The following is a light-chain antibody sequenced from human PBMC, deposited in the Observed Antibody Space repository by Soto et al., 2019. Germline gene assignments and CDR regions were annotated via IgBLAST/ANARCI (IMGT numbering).Light chain of an antibody. J-gene: IGLJ1*01. Sequence: QSVLTQPPSASGSPGQSVTISCTGTSSDVGGYNYVSWYQHHPGKAPKLIIYEVSKRPSGVPDRFSGSKSGDTASLTVSGLQAEDEADYYCNSFGGSNNYVFGSGTKLTVL. CDR1: SSDVGGYNY. CDR3: NSFGGSNNYV. V-gene: IGLV2-8*01. CDR2: EVS.